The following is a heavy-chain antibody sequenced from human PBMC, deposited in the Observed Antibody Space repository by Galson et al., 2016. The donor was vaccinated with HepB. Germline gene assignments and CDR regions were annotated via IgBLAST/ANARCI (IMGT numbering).Heavy chain of an antibody. J-gene: IGHJ4*02. CDR2: IDPTDSYT. CDR3: TRRGLGSSAIDV. D-gene: IGHD3-10*01. V-gene: IGHV5-10-1*01. CDR1: GYSFTNYW. Sequence: QSGAEVKKPGESLRISCQGSGYSFTNYWIIWVRQMPGKGLEWVARIDPTDSYTNYSPSFQGHVTISADKSINTAYLQWNSLKASDTALYYCTRRGLGSSAIDVWGQGTLVTVSS.